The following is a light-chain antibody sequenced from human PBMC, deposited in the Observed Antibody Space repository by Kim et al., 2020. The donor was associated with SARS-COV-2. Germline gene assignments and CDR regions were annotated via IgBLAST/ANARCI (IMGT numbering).Light chain of an antibody. J-gene: IGLJ3*02. CDR1: RIGTKS. CDR2: SDR. CDR3: QVCDSNSDHVV. Sequence: PGQTTEITFGGNRIGTKSVHWYQQRPGQAPVVVIYSDRERPSGIPERFAGSTSGSTATLTLSGVEAGDEADYYFQVCDSNSDHVVFGGGTQLTVL. V-gene: IGLV3-21*04.